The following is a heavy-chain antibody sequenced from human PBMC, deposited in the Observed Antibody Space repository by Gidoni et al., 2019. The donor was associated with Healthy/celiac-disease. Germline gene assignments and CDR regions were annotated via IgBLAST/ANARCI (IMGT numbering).Heavy chain of an antibody. Sequence: EVQLVESGGGLVQPGRSLRLSCAASGFTFDDYAMHWVRQASGKGLEWVSGISWNSGSIGYADSVKGRFTISRDNAKNSLYLQMNSLRAEDTALYYCAKGGDAKEFDYWGQGTLVTVSS. CDR1: GFTFDDYA. J-gene: IGHJ4*02. V-gene: IGHV3-9*01. CDR2: ISWNSGSI. D-gene: IGHD2-21*02. CDR3: AKGGDAKEFDY.